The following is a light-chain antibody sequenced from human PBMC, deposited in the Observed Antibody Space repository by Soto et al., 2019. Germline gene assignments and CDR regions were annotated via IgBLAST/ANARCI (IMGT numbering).Light chain of an antibody. V-gene: IGKV2-24*01. Sequence: DIVLTQTRLSSPVTLGQPASISCRSSQSLVHIDGNTYFNWLQQRPGQPPRLLIYKISNQFPGVPDRFSGSGAGTDFTLKISRVEAEDVGVYYCMQATQSYTFCQGTRLEIK. CDR1: QSLVHIDGNTY. CDR2: KIS. CDR3: MQATQSYT. J-gene: IGKJ2*01.